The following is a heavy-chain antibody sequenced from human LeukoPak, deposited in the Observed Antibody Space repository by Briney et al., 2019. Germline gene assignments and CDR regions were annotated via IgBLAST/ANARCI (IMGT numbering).Heavy chain of an antibody. CDR3: ARDDVSPTTVNY. D-gene: IGHD4-17*01. CDR1: GFTFSSYS. V-gene: IGHV3-21*01. J-gene: IGHJ4*02. Sequence: TGGSLRLSCAASGFTFSSYSMNWVRQAPGKGLEWVSSISSSSSYIYYADSVKGRFTISRDNAKNSMYLQMNSLRAEDTAVYYGARDDVSPTTVNYWGQGTLVTVSS. CDR2: ISSSSSYI.